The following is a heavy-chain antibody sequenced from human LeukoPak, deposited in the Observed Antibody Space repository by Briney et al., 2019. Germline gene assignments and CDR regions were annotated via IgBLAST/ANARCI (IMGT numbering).Heavy chain of an antibody. D-gene: IGHD6-13*01. CDR2: IYSGGST. Sequence: GGSLRLSCEASGFIVTTNYISWVRQAPGKGLEWVSVIYSGGSTYYADSVKGRFTISRDNAKNSLYLQMSSLRAEDTAVYYCARDGGSSWYFDYWGQGTLVTVSS. J-gene: IGHJ4*02. CDR1: GFIVTTNY. CDR3: ARDGGSSWYFDY. V-gene: IGHV3-66*01.